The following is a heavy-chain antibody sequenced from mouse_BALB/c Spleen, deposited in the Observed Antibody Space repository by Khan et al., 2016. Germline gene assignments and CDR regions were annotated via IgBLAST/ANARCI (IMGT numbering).Heavy chain of an antibody. CDR1: GFTFSKYA. J-gene: IGHJ2*01. D-gene: IGHD2-1*01. Sequence: EVKLVESGGGLVKPGGSLKLSCAASGFTFSKYAMSWVRQTPEKRLEWVASISSGGSTYYPDSVKGRFTISRDNARNILNLEMSSLRSEDTAMYYCAIVVYGNYGDYFDYWGQGTTLTVSS. V-gene: IGHV5-6-5*01. CDR3: AIVVYGNYGDYFDY. CDR2: ISSGGST.